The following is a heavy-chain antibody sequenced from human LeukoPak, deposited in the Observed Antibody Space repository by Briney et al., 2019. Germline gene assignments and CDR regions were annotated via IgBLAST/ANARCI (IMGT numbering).Heavy chain of an antibody. CDR2: ISSSGSTI. CDR3: ALFKGYFDY. Sequence: GGSLRLSCAASGFTFSSYSMNWVRQAPGKGLEWVSYISSSGSTIYYADSVKGRFTISRDNAKNSLYLQMNSLRAEDTAVYYCALFKGYFDYWGQGTLVTVSS. CDR1: GFTFSSYS. J-gene: IGHJ4*02. V-gene: IGHV3-48*04.